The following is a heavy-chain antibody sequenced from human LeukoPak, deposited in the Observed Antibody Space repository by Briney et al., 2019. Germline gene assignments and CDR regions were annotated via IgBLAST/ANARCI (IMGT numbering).Heavy chain of an antibody. Sequence: GGSLRLSCAASGFTIRDYVMSWVRQAPGKGLEWVSYIDPSGTALYYADSVKGRFTVSRDNGKNSLSLQLRSLRAEDTALYYCARAAYNWNWGQGTLDTVSS. V-gene: IGHV3-11*01. CDR1: GFTIRDYV. CDR3: ARAAYNWN. J-gene: IGHJ4*02. CDR2: IDPSGTAL. D-gene: IGHD1-20*01.